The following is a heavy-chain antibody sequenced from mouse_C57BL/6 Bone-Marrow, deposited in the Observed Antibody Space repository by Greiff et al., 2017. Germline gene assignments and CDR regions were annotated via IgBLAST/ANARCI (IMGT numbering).Heavy chain of an antibody. Sequence: VQLQQSGPELVKPGASVKISCKASGYSFTGYYMNWVKQSPEKSLEWIGEINPSTGGTTYNQKFKAKATLTVDKSSSTAYMQLKSLTSEDSAVYYCARRIQYYGSSPYWYFDVWGTGTTVTVSS. CDR1: GYSFTGYY. CDR2: INPSTGGT. D-gene: IGHD1-1*01. V-gene: IGHV1-42*01. CDR3: ARRIQYYGSSPYWYFDV. J-gene: IGHJ1*03.